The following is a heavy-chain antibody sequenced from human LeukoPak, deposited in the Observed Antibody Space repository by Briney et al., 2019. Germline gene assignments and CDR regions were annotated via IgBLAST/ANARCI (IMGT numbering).Heavy chain of an antibody. CDR1: GLTFSNAG. CDR2: IISKSAGNSV. V-gene: IGHV3-15*01. J-gene: IGHJ4*02. D-gene: IGHD3-3*01. Sequence: GGSLRLSCSASGLTFSNAGAGCARQTPRNGMEWVDRIISKSAGNSVDYAAHAKGRSTLPRASWTNTFSLAMTTIRPEVTGVFYCTAAPSYYGVNSIDYWGQRSVVTVSS. CDR3: TAAPSYYGVNSIDY.